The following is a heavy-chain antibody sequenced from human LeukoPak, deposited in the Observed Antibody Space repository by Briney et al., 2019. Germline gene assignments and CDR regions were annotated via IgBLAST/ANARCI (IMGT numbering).Heavy chain of an antibody. CDR1: GFTFSSYS. CDR3: ARDIQGELPPTSLAY. D-gene: IGHD1-26*01. CDR2: ISSSSSYI. Sequence: TWGSLILSCAASGFTFSSYSMNWVRQAPGKGLEWVSSISSSSSYIYYADSVKGRFTISRDNAKNSLYLQMNSLRAEDTAVSYCARDIQGELPPTSLAYWGQGTPVTVSS. V-gene: IGHV3-21*01. J-gene: IGHJ4*02.